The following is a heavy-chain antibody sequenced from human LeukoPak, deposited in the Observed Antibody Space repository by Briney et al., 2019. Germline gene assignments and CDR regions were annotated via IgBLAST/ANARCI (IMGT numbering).Heavy chain of an antibody. D-gene: IGHD3-10*01. J-gene: IGHJ4*02. V-gene: IGHV1-8*01. Sequence: GALVKVSCKASGYTFTSYDINWVRQATGQGLEWMGWMNPNSGNTGYAQKFQGRVTMTRNTSISTAYMELSSLRSEDTAVYYCATQEIKYYYGSGSYYGGYWGQGTLVTVSS. CDR2: MNPNSGNT. CDR1: GYTFTSYD. CDR3: ATQEIKYYYGSGSYYGGY.